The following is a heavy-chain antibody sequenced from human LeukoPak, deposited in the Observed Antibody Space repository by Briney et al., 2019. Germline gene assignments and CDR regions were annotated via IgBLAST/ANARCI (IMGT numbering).Heavy chain of an antibody. Sequence: GGSLRLSCAASGFTFGSYAMNWVRQAPGEGLEWVSAVSGTGYTTYYADSVKGRFTISRDNSKNTLYVQMNSLRAEDTAVYYCAKGVYYMDVWGKGTTITVSS. CDR1: GFTFGSYA. V-gene: IGHV3-23*01. J-gene: IGHJ6*03. CDR3: AKGVYYMDV. CDR2: VSGTGYTT.